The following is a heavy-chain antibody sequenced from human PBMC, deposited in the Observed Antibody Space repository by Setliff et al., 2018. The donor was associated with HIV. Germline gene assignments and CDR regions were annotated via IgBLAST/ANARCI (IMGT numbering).Heavy chain of an antibody. D-gene: IGHD2-2*01. J-gene: IGHJ4*02. CDR1: GYSFTSYG. CDR3: ARETGYCTTISCYELEV. Sequence: ASVKVSCKASGYSFTSYGVSWVRQAPGQGLEWMGWISAYNVNTNYAQKLQGRVTMTTDTSASTAYMELSSLRSEDTAMYYCARETGYCTTISCYELEVWGQGTLVTVSS. CDR2: ISAYNVNT. V-gene: IGHV1-18*01.